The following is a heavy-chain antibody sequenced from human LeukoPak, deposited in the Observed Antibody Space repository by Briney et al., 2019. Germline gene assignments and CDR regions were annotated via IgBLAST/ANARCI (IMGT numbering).Heavy chain of an antibody. CDR2: INRGGSRT. CDR1: GFTFSNHW. J-gene: IGHJ4*02. D-gene: IGHD3-22*01. CDR3: SRSAYYDGSGNYYDY. V-gene: IGHV3-74*01. Sequence: GGSLRLSCAASGFTFSNHWMHWVRQAPGKGLMWVSRINRGGSRTDYADSVKGRFIISRDDAKNTLYLQMNGLRAEDTAVYYCSRSAYYDGSGNYYDYWGQGTLVTVSS.